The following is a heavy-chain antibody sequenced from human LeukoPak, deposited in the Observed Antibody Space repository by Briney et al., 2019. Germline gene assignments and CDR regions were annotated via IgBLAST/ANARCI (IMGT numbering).Heavy chain of an antibody. V-gene: IGHV4-4*07. CDR1: GASTSSYY. CDR3: ARDSGTTGEVKFDP. J-gene: IGHJ5*02. Sequence: SETLSLTCTVSGASTSSYYWSWIRQPAGKALERIGRIYVTGSTTYNPSLESRVTMSLDTSKNHFSLKLRSVTAADTAVYYCARDSGTTGEVKFDPWGQGTLVTVSS. D-gene: IGHD1-7*01. CDR2: IYVTGST.